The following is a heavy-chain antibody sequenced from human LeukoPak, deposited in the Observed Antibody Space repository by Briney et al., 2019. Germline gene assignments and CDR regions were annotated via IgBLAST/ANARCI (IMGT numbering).Heavy chain of an antibody. D-gene: IGHD2-8*02. J-gene: IGHJ4*02. Sequence: GGSLRLSCAASGFTFSSSAMSWVRQAPGEGLEWVSAISGSGGITYYAYSVKGTFTISRDNSKKTLYRQMNSLRDEDTAVYYCATDSTGDSWGQGTLVTVSS. CDR1: GFTFSSSA. CDR3: ATDSTGDS. V-gene: IGHV3-23*01. CDR2: ISGSGGIT.